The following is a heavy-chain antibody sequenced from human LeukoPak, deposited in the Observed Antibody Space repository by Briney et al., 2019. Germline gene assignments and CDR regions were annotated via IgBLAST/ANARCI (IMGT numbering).Heavy chain of an antibody. J-gene: IGHJ4*02. CDR3: ARGPRDVYGGNYFDY. V-gene: IGHV1-69*05. D-gene: IGHD4-23*01. CDR2: IIPIFGTA. CDR1: GGTFSSYA. Sequence: ASVKVSCKASGGTFSSYAISWVRQAPGQGLEWMGGIIPIFGTANYAQKFQGRVTITTDESTSTAYMELSSLRSEDTAVYYCARGPRDVYGGNYFDYWGQGTLVTVSS.